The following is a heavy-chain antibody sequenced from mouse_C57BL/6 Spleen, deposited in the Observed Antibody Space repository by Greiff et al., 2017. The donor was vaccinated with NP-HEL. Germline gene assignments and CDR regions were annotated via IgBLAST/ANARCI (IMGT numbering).Heavy chain of an antibody. CDR3: AREGVYCGYDVRYFDY. CDR1: GFTFSSYA. V-gene: IGHV5-4*01. CDR2: ISDGGSYT. D-gene: IGHD2-2*01. J-gene: IGHJ2*01. Sequence: EVQRVESGGGLVKPGGSLKLSCAASGFTFSSYAMSWVRQTPEKRLEWVATISDGGSYTYYPDNVKGRFTISRDNAKNNLYLQMSHLKSEDTAMYYCAREGVYCGYDVRYFDYWGQGTTLTVSS.